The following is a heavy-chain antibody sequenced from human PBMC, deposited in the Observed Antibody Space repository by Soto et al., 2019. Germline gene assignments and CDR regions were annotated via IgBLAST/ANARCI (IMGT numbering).Heavy chain of an antibody. CDR2: IKSKTDGGTT. CDR1: GFTFSNAW. D-gene: IGHD2-8*01. Sequence: GGSLRLSCAASGFTFSNAWMNWVRQAPGKGLEWVGRIKSKTDGGTTDYAAPVKGRFTISRDDSKNTLYLQMNSLKTEDTAVYYCTTDTTQMVYATDYWGQGTLVTVSS. V-gene: IGHV3-15*07. J-gene: IGHJ4*02. CDR3: TTDTTQMVYATDY.